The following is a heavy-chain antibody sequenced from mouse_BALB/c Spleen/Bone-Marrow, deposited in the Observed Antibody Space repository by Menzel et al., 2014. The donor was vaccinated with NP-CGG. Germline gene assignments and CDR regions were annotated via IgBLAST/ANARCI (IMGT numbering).Heavy chain of an antibody. CDR2: IWAGGST. CDR1: GFSLTSYG. J-gene: IGHJ2*01. Sequence: VKLQESGPGLVAPSQSLSITCTVSGFSLTSYGVHWVRQPPGKGLEWLGVIWAGGSTNYNSALMSRLSISKDNSKSQVFLKMNSLQTDDTAMYYCARDGNYYFDYWGQGTTLTVPS. D-gene: IGHD2-1*01. CDR3: ARDGNYYFDY. V-gene: IGHV2-9*02.